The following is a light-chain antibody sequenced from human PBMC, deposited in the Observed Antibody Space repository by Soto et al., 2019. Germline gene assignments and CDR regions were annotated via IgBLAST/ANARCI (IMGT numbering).Light chain of an antibody. CDR2: GAF. V-gene: IGKV3-15*01. CDR3: QQYKNWPLT. J-gene: IGKJ4*01. Sequence: EIVMTQSPATLSVSPGERATLSCRASQSVGSSLAWFQQKSGQSPRLVIYGAFTRATGIPARFSGSGSGTEFTLTMSSLQSEDFAVYYCQQYKNWPLTFGGGTKVEI. CDR1: QSVGSS.